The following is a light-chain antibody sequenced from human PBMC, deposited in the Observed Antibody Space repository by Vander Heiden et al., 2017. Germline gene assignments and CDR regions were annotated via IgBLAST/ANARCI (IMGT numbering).Light chain of an antibody. CDR2: AAS. CDR1: QSISNY. J-gene: IGKJ3*01. CDR3: QQSFSIPFT. V-gene: IGKV1-39*01. Sequence: DIPMTQSPSSLSASVRDRVTITCRASQSISNYLNWYQQKPGRAPKLLIYAASSLQSGVPSRFSGSGSGTDFTLTISSLEPEDFATYYCQQSFSIPFTFGPGTKVDI.